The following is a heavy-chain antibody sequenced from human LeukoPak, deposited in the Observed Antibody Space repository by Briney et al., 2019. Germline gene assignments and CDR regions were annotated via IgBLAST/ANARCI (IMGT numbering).Heavy chain of an antibody. D-gene: IGHD2-21*01. Sequence: PGGSLRLSCAASGFTFIDYGMHWVRQASGKGLEWVAIIWSDATNAYYADSVKGRFTISRDNSKNTVSLQMNSLRAEDTAVYYCARDYSWVLDSWGQGTLVTVSS. V-gene: IGHV3-33*01. CDR3: ARDYSWVLDS. CDR1: GFTFIDYG. J-gene: IGHJ4*02. CDR2: IWSDATNA.